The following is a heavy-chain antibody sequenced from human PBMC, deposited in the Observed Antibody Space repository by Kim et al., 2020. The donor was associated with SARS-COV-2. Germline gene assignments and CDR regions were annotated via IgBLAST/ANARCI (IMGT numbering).Heavy chain of an antibody. CDR1: GYRFTSSW. CDR3: ARQGGLLCSSGNCYFDN. Sequence: GESLKISCKASGYRFTSSWIGWLRQMPGKGLELMGIIYPGDSDTRYSPSFQGQVTISADKSISTAYLQWSSLKASDSALYYCARQGGLLCSSGNCYFDNWGQGTQVSVSS. V-gene: IGHV5-51*01. CDR2: IYPGDSDT. J-gene: IGHJ4*02. D-gene: IGHD3-22*01.